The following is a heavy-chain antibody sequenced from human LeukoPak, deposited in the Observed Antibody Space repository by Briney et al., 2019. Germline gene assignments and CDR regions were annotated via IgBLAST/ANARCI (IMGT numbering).Heavy chain of an antibody. CDR2: ISSSTSNK. D-gene: IGHD6-19*01. CDR3: AKDHQWLVLWFDP. Sequence: PGGSLRLSCAASGFSFNNYSMNWVRQAPGKGLEWLSYISSSTSNKYYADSVKGRFTIPRDNSKNTLYLQMNSLRAEDTAVYYCAKDHQWLVLWFDPWGQGTLVTVSS. V-gene: IGHV3-48*01. CDR1: GFSFNNYS. J-gene: IGHJ5*02.